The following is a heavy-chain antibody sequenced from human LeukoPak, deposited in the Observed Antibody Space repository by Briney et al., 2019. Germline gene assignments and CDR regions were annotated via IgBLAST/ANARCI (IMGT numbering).Heavy chain of an antibody. Sequence: PGGCLRLACAASGFTFSSDSMNWGRQAPGKGLEWDSYISESSSYTYYAKSVKGRFTISRDNAKNSLYLQMNSLRGEDTAVYYCARDDAATARASGMDVWGKGTTVTVSS. J-gene: IGHJ6*04. D-gene: IGHD6-6*01. V-gene: IGHV3-21*01. CDR1: GFTFSSDS. CDR3: ARDDAATARASGMDV. CDR2: ISESSSYT.